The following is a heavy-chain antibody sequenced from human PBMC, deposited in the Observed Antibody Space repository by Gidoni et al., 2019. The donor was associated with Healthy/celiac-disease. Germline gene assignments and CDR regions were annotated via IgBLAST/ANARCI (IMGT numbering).Heavy chain of an antibody. V-gene: IGHV3-23*01. CDR2: ISGSGGST. CDR3: ARAYGGNSYYGMDV. Sequence: EVQLLESGGGLVQPGGSLRLSCAASGFTFSSYAMSWVRQAPGKGLEWVSAISGSGGSTYYADSVKGRFTISRDNSKNTLYLQMNSLRAEDTAVYYCARAYGGNSYYGMDVWGQGTTVTVSS. J-gene: IGHJ6*02. CDR1: GFTFSSYA. D-gene: IGHD4-17*01.